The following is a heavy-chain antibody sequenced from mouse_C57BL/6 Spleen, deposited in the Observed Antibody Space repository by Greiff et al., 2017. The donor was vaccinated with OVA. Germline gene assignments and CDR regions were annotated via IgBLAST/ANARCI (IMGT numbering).Heavy chain of an antibody. V-gene: IGHV3-6*01. Sequence: VQLQQSGPGLVKPSQSLSLTCSVTGYSITSGYYWNWIRQFPGNKLEWMGYISYDGSNNYNPSLKNRISITRDTSKNQFFLKLNSVTTEDTATYYCARDPFYGSSYEYFDVWGTGTTVTVSS. CDR3: ARDPFYGSSYEYFDV. CDR1: GYSITSGYY. CDR2: ISYDGSN. J-gene: IGHJ1*03. D-gene: IGHD1-1*01.